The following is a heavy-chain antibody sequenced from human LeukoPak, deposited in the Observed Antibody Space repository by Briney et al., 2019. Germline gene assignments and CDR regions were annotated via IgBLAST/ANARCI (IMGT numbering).Heavy chain of an antibody. CDR3: ARRSPSADAFDI. CDR2: LNTETGTP. CDR1: GYTFSRNA. J-gene: IGHJ3*02. V-gene: IGHV7-4-1*02. Sequence: ASVKVSCKASGYTFSRNAIDWVRQAPGQGLEWMGWLNTETGTPTYAQGFTGRFVFSLDISVSTTYLQISNLKPEDTAVYYCARRSPSADAFDIWGQGTMVTVSS.